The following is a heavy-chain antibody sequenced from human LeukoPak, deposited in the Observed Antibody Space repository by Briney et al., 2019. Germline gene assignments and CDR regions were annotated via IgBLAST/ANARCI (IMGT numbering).Heavy chain of an antibody. Sequence: SETLSLTCAVYGGSFSGYYWSWIRQPPGKGLEWIGYIYYSGSTNYNPSLKSRVTISVDTSKNQFSLKLSSVTAADTAVYYCARAGDILTGYYLFDYWGQGTLVTVSS. CDR3: ARAGDILTGYYLFDY. V-gene: IGHV4-59*01. D-gene: IGHD3-9*01. CDR1: GGSFSGYY. CDR2: IYYSGST. J-gene: IGHJ4*02.